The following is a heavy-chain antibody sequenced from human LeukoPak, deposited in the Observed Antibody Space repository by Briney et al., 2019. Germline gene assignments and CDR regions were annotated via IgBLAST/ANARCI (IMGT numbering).Heavy chain of an antibody. V-gene: IGHV3-23*01. J-gene: IGHJ5*02. Sequence: PGGSLRLSCAASGFTFSNYAMTWVRQAPGQGLEWVSTISDTGGATYYADSVRGQFAISRDNSKNTLYLQMNSLRAEDTAIYHCARFGWSYFSWFDPWGQGTLVTVSS. CDR2: ISDTGGAT. CDR3: ARFGWSYFSWFDP. CDR1: GFTFSNYA. D-gene: IGHD3-10*01.